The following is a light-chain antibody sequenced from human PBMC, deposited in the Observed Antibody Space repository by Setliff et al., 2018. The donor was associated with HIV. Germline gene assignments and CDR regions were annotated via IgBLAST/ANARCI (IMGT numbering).Light chain of an antibody. V-gene: IGLV1-44*01. J-gene: IGLJ2*01. Sequence: QSVLTQPPSASGTPGQRVTISCSGSSSNIGRNTVNWYQQLTGTAPKLLIYSNNQRPSGVPDRFSGSKSGTSASLAISGLQPEDEADYYCAAWDDSLHGPVFGGGTQLTVL. CDR1: SSNIGRNT. CDR2: SNN. CDR3: AAWDDSLHGPV.